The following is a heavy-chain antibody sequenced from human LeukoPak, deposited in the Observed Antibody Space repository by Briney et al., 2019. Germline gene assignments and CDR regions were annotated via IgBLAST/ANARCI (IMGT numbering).Heavy chain of an antibody. CDR2: IGSVTTYI. J-gene: IGHJ4*02. Sequence: GGSLRLSCAASGFTFSDYTMNWVRQAPGKGLEWVSSIGSVTTYIYYADSVKGRFTISRDNAKNSLPLQMNSLRAEDTAVYYCARAIAVAGPYYFDYWGQGTLVTVSS. V-gene: IGHV3-21*01. CDR3: ARAIAVAGPYYFDY. D-gene: IGHD6-19*01. CDR1: GFTFSDYT.